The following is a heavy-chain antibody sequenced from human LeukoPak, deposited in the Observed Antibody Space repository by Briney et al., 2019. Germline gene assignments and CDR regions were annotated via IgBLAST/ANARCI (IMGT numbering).Heavy chain of an antibody. CDR2: IIPILGIA. D-gene: IGHD3-9*01. V-gene: IGHV1-69*04. CDR1: GGTFSSYA. J-gene: IGHJ4*02. Sequence: REASVKVSCKASGGTFSSYAISWVRQAPGQGLEWMGRIIPILGIANYAQKFQGRVTITADKSTSTAYTELSSLRSEDTAVYYCARGYYDILTGYYTLSDYWGQGTLVTVSS. CDR3: ARGYYDILTGYYTLSDY.